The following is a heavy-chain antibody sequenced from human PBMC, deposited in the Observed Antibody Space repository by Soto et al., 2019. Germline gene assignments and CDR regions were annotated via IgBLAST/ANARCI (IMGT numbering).Heavy chain of an antibody. D-gene: IGHD3-22*01. V-gene: IGHV1-2*04. CDR1: GYTFTGYY. Sequence: ASVKVSCKASGYTFTGYYMHWVRQAPGQGLEWMGWINPNSGGTNYAQKFQGWVTMTRDTPISTAYMELSRLRSDDTAVYYCARDMWYYDSSGYSGYYYYYGMDVWGQGTTVTVSS. J-gene: IGHJ6*02. CDR3: ARDMWYYDSSGYSGYYYYYGMDV. CDR2: INPNSGGT.